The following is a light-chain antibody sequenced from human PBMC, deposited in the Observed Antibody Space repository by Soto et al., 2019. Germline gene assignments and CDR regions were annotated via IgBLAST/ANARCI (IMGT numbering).Light chain of an antibody. V-gene: IGLV2-23*01. CDR2: EGS. CDR1: SSDVGSYNL. CDR3: CSYAGSSTVV. J-gene: IGLJ2*01. Sequence: QSALTQPASVSGSPRPSITISCTGTSSDVGSYNLVSWYQQHPGKAPKLMIYEGSKRPSGVSNRFSGSKSGNTASLTISGLQAEDEADYYCCSYAGSSTVVFGGGTKLTVL.